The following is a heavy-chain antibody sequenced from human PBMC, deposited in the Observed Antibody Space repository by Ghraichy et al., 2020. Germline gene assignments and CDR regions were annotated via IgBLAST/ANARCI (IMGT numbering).Heavy chain of an antibody. V-gene: IGHV3-48*02. CDR1: TFTFRSFS. Sequence: GGSLRLSCAASTFTFRSFSMNWVRQAPGKGLEWVSHISITSTTIYYAGSVKGRFTISRDNDRNTLYLQMDSLRDEDTAVYYCATAIAAAGENYWGQGTLVTVSS. CDR3: ATAIAAAGENY. J-gene: IGHJ4*02. CDR2: ISITSTTI. D-gene: IGHD6-13*01.